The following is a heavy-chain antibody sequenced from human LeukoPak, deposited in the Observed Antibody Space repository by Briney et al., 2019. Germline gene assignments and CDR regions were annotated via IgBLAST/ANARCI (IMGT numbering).Heavy chain of an antibody. J-gene: IGHJ3*02. CDR1: GFTFSSYE. V-gene: IGHV3-48*03. D-gene: IGHD6-13*01. CDR2: ISSRGSTK. Sequence: GGSLRLSCAASGFTFSSYEMNWVRQAPGKGLEWISYISSRGSTKYYADSVKGRFTISRDNAKNSLYLQMNSLRAEDTAVYYCARDPPYSSSWYGAFDIWGQGTMVTVSS. CDR3: ARDPPYSSSWYGAFDI.